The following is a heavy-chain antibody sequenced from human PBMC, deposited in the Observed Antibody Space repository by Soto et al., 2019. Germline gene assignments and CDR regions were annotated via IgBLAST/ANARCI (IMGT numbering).Heavy chain of an antibody. V-gene: IGHV4-59*08. Sequence: PSETLSLTCAVSGGSISSYYWSWIRQPPGKGLEWIGYIYFRGSTNYNPSLKSRVTISVDTSKNQFSLKLSSVTAADTAVYYCARHPVEVRGIIIWWFDPWGQGTLVTVSS. D-gene: IGHD3-10*01. CDR1: GGSISSYY. CDR3: ARHPVEVRGIIIWWFDP. J-gene: IGHJ5*02. CDR2: IYFRGST.